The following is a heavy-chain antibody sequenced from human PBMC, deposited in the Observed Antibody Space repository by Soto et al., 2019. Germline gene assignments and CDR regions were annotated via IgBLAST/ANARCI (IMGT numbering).Heavy chain of an antibody. Sequence: SETLSLTCTVSGGSISSYYGSWIRQPPGKGLEWIGYIYYSGSTNYNSSLKSRVTISVDTSKNQFSLKLSSVTAADTAVYYCARALVAHDFDYWGQGTLVTVSS. J-gene: IGHJ4*02. CDR1: GGSISSYY. CDR3: ARALVAHDFDY. CDR2: IYYSGST. V-gene: IGHV4-59*01.